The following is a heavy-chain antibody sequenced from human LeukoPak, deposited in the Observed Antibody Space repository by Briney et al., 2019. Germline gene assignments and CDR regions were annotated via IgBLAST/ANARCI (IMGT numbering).Heavy chain of an antibody. J-gene: IGHJ4*02. D-gene: IGHD3-16*01. CDR2: ISYDGSSK. V-gene: IGHV3-30*04. CDR1: GFTFSSYA. Sequence: GGSLRLSCAASGFTFSSYAMHWVRQAPGKGLEWVAVISYDGSSKYYADSVRGRITISRDNSKNTLSLQMNSLRGEDTALYYCAKFSAPSGGSSGWPWVIDNWGQGTLVTVSS. CDR3: AKFSAPSGGSSGWPWVIDN.